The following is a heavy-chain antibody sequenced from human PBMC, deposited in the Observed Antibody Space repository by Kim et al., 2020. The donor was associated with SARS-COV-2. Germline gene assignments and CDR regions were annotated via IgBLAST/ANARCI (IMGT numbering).Heavy chain of an antibody. CDR3: ARYWPSPRDAFDI. J-gene: IGHJ3*02. V-gene: IGHV1-2*02. Sequence: AHTFQGRVTMSRDTSIRTVYMELTSLRFDDTAVYYCARYWPSPRDAFDIWGQGTMVTVSS. D-gene: IGHD2-8*02.